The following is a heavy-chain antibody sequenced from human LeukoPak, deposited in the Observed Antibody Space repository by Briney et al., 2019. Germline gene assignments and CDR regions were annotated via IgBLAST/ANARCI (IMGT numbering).Heavy chain of an antibody. CDR2: IRNDGSDT. V-gene: IGHV3-33*01. CDR3: ARDRGKDYFDN. Sequence: PGTSLRLSCATSGLTFTSHGFHWVRQAAGKGLEWVAFIRNDGSDTYHANSVKGRFSISRDNSKNTVYLHMNSLRAEDTAVYYCARDRGKDYFDNWGQGTQVTASS. J-gene: IGHJ4*02. D-gene: IGHD4-23*01. CDR1: GLTFTSHG.